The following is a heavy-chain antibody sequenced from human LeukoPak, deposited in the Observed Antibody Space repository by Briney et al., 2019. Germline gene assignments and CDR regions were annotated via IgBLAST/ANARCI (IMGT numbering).Heavy chain of an antibody. J-gene: IGHJ4*02. D-gene: IGHD5-12*01. CDR3: ARDFSGHDYNFDY. CDR1: GFTFSTYT. V-gene: IGHV3-21*01. CDR2: ISSSSSYM. Sequence: GGSLRLSCAASGFTFSTYTMNWVRQAPGKGLEWVSFISSSSSYMYYADSVKGRFTISRDNTKKSLYLQMNSLRAEDTAVYYCARDFSGHDYNFDYWGQGTLVTVSS.